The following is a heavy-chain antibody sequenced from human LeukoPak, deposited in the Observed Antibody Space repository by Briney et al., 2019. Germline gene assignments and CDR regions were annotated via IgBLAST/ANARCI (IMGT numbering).Heavy chain of an antibody. CDR3: ARGGDCSSTSCQTEGGY. J-gene: IGHJ4*02. CDR2: INQDGSEK. Sequence: PGGSLRLSCAASGFTFSSYWMSWVRQAPGKGLEWVANINQDGSEKYYVDSVKGRFTISRDNAKNSLYLQMNSLRAEDTAVYYCARGGDCSSTSCQTEGGYWGQGTLVTVSS. V-gene: IGHV3-7*01. CDR1: GFTFSSYW. D-gene: IGHD2-2*01.